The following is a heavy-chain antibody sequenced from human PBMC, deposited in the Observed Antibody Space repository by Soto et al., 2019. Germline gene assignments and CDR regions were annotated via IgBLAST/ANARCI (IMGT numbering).Heavy chain of an antibody. D-gene: IGHD3-9*01. CDR1: GGSFSGYY. J-gene: IGHJ6*02. Sequence: SETLSLTCAVYGGSFSGYYWSWIRQPPGKGLEWIGEINHSGSTNYNPSLKSRVTISVDTSKNQFSLKLSSVTAADTAVYYCARGLGVRYFNWLYYYYGMDVWGQGTAVTVSS. CDR3: ARGLGVRYFNWLYYYYGMDV. V-gene: IGHV4-34*01. CDR2: INHSGST.